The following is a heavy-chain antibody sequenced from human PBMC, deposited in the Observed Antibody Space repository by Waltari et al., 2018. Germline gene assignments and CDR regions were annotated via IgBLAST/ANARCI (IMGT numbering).Heavy chain of an antibody. J-gene: IGHJ4*02. CDR3: AKGSRGYTNYFFDS. D-gene: IGHD3-16*02. CDR2: ISGSGATP. V-gene: IGHV3-23*01. CDR1: GFSFMALA. Sequence: EVQLLESAGGLVQPGEALSLSCAASGFSFMALALTWVRQAPGEGLECVASISGSGATPFYADSVKGRFTIVRDNSRDTVYLQMNSLRVDDSAVYYCAKGSRGYTNYFFDSWGQGTLVSVSS.